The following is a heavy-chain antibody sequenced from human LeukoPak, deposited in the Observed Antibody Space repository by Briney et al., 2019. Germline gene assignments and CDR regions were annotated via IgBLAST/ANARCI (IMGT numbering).Heavy chain of an antibody. Sequence: ASVKVSCKASGYTFTGYYMHWVRQAPGQGLEWMGWISTYNGNTNYAQKLQGRVTMTTDTSTSRVYMDLRSLRSDDTAVYYCARDRAGSAWYTTFDYWGQRTLVTVST. V-gene: IGHV1-18*04. CDR3: ARDRAGSAWYTTFDY. CDR2: ISTYNGNT. J-gene: IGHJ4*02. CDR1: GYTFTGYY. D-gene: IGHD6-19*01.